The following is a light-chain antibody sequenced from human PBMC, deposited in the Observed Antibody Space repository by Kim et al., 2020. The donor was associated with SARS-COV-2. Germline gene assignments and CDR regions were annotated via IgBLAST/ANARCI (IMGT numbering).Light chain of an antibody. CDR3: QAWDSSTYV. CDR2: QDS. V-gene: IGLV3-1*01. J-gene: IGLJ1*01. CDR1: KLGDKY. Sequence: SSELTQPPSVSVSSGQTASITCSGDKLGDKYACWYQQKPGQSPVLVIYQDSKRPSGIPERFSGSNSWNTATLTISGTQAMDEADYYCQAWDSSTYVFGTG.